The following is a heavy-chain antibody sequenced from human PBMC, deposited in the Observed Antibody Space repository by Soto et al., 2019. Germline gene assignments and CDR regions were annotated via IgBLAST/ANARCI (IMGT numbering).Heavy chain of an antibody. CDR2: IIPILGIA. CDR1: GGTFSSYT. Sequence: ASVKVSCKASGGTFSSYTISWVRQAPGQGLEWMGRIIPILGIANYAQKFQGRVTITRDTSASTAYMELSSLRSEDTAVYYCAREGSDYSNWFDPWGQGTLVTVSS. CDR3: AREGSDYSNWFDP. J-gene: IGHJ5*02. V-gene: IGHV1-69*04. D-gene: IGHD1-26*01.